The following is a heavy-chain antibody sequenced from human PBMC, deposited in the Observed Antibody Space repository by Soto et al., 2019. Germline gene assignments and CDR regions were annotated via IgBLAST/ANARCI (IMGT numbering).Heavy chain of an antibody. D-gene: IGHD2-15*01. CDR3: ARGYSYYYYGMDV. Sequence: GGSLRLSCAASGFTFSDHYMDWVRQAPGKGLEWVGRTRNKANSYTTEYAASVKGRFTISRDDSKNSLYLQMNSLKTEDTAVYYCARGYSYYYYGMDVWGQGTAVTVSS. CDR1: GFTFSDHY. CDR2: TRNKANSYTT. V-gene: IGHV3-72*01. J-gene: IGHJ6*02.